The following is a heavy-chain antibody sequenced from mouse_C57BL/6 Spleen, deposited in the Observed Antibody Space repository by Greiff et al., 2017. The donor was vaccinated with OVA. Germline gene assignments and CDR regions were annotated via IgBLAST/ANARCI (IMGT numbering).Heavy chain of an antibody. J-gene: IGHJ4*01. CDR1: GYTFTSYW. CDR3: ARWGGGYYEDAMDY. D-gene: IGHD2-3*01. CDR2: INPSNGGT. Sequence: VQLQQPGTELVKPGASVKLSCKASGYTFTSYWMHWVKQRPGQGLEWIGNINPSNGGTNYNEKFKSKATLTVDKSSSTAYMQPSSLKSEDSAVYYCARWGGGYYEDAMDYWGQGTSATVSS. V-gene: IGHV1-53*01.